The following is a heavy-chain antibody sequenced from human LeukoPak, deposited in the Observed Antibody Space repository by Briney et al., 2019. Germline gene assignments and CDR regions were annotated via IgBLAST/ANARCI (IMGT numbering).Heavy chain of an antibody. V-gene: IGHV3-23*01. D-gene: IGHD2-21*01. CDR2: ISGGGGST. CDR3: AKGSGWLLPQYFDF. J-gene: IGHJ4*02. CDR1: GFTLSSYE. Sequence: PGGSLRLSCTASGFTLSSYEMTWIRQAPGKGLEWLSTISGGGGSTYYADSVKGRFTISRDNSKNTLYLHMKSLRAEDTAVYYCAKGSGWLLPQYFDFWGQGTLVTVSS.